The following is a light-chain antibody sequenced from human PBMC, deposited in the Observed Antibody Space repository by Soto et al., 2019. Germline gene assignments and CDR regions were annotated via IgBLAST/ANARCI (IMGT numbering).Light chain of an antibody. CDR2: AAS. CDR3: QKYNGAPPET. Sequence: DIQMTQSPSSLSATVGDRVTITCRASKDISNYLAWHQQKPGKVPKLLIYAASTLQPGVQSRFSGSGSGTDFSLTISSLQPEDVATYYCQKYNGAPPETFGPGTKVAIK. CDR1: KDISNY. J-gene: IGKJ3*01. V-gene: IGKV1-27*01.